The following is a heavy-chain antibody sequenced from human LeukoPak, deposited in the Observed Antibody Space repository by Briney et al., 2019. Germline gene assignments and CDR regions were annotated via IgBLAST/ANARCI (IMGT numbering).Heavy chain of an antibody. CDR2: IYYSGST. D-gene: IGHD4-23*01. CDR3: ARSNTVVLDY. V-gene: IGHV4-59*01. Sequence: SETLSLTCTVSGGSISSYYWSWIRQPPGKGLGWIGYIYYSGSTSYNPSLKSRVTISVDTSKNQFSLKLSSVTAADTAVYYCARSNTVVLDYWGQGTLVTVSS. J-gene: IGHJ4*02. CDR1: GGSISSYY.